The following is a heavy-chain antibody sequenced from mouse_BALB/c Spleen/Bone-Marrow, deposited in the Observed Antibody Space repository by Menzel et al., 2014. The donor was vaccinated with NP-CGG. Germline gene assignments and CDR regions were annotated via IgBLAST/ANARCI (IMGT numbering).Heavy chain of an antibody. J-gene: IGHJ2*01. CDR2: ISSGGSYT. CDR1: GFTFSSYA. V-gene: IGHV5-9-4*01. D-gene: IGHD3-1*01. Sequence: EVKLMESGGGLVKPGGSLKLSCAASGFTFSSYAMSWVRQSPEKRLEWVAEISSGGSYTYYPDTVTGRFTISRDNAKNTLYLEMSSLRSEDPAMYYCARDSSGYFDYWGQGTTLTVSS. CDR3: ARDSSGYFDY.